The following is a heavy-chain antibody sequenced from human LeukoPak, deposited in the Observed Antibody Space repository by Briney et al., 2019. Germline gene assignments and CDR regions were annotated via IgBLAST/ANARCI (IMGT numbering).Heavy chain of an antibody. J-gene: IGHJ4*02. CDR2: ISYDGSNK. Sequence: GGSLRLSCAASGFTFDDYGMSWVRQAPGKGLEWVAVISYDGSNKYYADSVKGQFTISRDIAKNTLYLQMNSLRAEDTGVYYCAKDHYWSIDYWGRGTLVTVSS. CDR1: GFTFDDYG. V-gene: IGHV3-30*18. D-gene: IGHD3-3*01. CDR3: AKDHYWSIDY.